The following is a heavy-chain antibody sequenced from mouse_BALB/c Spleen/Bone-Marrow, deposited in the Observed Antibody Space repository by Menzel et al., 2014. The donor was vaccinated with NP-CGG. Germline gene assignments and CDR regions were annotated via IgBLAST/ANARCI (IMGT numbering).Heavy chain of an antibody. Sequence: VQVVESGAELVKPGASVKLSCKASGYTFTSYWMHWVKQRPGQGLEWIGEINPSNGRTNYNEKFKSKATLTVDKSSSTAYMQLSSLTSEDSAVYYCALYYYGSLDCWGQGTTLTVSS. CDR1: GYTFTSYW. CDR2: INPSNGRT. CDR3: ALYYYGSLDC. V-gene: IGHV1S81*02. D-gene: IGHD1-1*01. J-gene: IGHJ2*01.